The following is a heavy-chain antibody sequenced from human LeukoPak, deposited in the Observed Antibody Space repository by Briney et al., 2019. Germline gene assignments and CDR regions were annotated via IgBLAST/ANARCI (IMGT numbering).Heavy chain of an antibody. J-gene: IGHJ4*02. V-gene: IGHV1-18*01. CDR2: ISAYNGNT. CDR1: GYTFTSYG. CDR3: ARGGRGDFWSGYWDTSPDTHNDY. Sequence: GASVKVSCKASGYTFTSYGISWVRQAPGQGLEWMGWISAYNGNTNYAQKLQGRVTMTTDTSTSTAYMELRSLRSDDTAVYYCARGGRGDFWSGYWDTSPDTHNDYWGQGTLATVSS. D-gene: IGHD3-3*01.